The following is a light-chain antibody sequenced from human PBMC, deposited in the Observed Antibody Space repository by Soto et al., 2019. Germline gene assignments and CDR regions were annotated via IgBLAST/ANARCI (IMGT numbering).Light chain of an antibody. CDR3: QQYGRSPCT. CDR1: QSVSSNN. Sequence: EIVLTQSPGTLSLSPGERATLSCRASQSVSSNNLAWYQRRPGQAPRVVIYGASTRATGIPERFSGSGSGTDFTLTISRLEPEYFAVYYCQQYGRSPCTFGPGTKVDIK. V-gene: IGKV3-20*01. J-gene: IGKJ3*01. CDR2: GAS.